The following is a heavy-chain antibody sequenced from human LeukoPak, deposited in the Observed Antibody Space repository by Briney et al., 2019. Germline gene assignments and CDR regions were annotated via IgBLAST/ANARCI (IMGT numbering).Heavy chain of an antibody. CDR3: ARGRSITLLRGVAMSDGFDI. V-gene: IGHV3-21*06. J-gene: IGHJ3*02. Sequence: GGSLRLSCAASGFTFSNYGMDWVRQAPGKGLEWVSFTDTSGRYVYYGASVKGRFTISRDNAKNLLFLQMNGLRAEDTALYYCARGRSITLLRGVAMSDGFDIWGQGAMVAVSS. D-gene: IGHD3-10*01. CDR2: TDTSGRYV. CDR1: GFTFSNYG.